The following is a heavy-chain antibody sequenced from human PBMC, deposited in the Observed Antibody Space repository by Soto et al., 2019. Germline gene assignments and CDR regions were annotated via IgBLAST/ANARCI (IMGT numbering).Heavy chain of an antibody. CDR3: ANVAERGYSGYLTYYFDY. V-gene: IGHV4-31*03. Sequence: PSETLSLTCTVSGGSISSGGYYWSWIRQHPGKGLEWIGYIYYSGSTYYNPSLKSRVTISVDTSKNQFSLKLSSVTAADTAVYYCANVAERGYSGYLTYYFDYWGQGTLVTVSS. D-gene: IGHD5-12*01. CDR2: IYYSGST. CDR1: GGSISSGGYY. J-gene: IGHJ4*02.